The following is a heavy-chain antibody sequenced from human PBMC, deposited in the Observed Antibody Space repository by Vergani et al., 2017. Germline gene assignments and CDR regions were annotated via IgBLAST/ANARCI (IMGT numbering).Heavy chain of an antibody. CDR1: GCTFSDYY. Sequence: QVQLVESGGGLVKPGGSLRLSCAASGCTFSDYYMSWIRQAPGKGLEWVSYISRSGSTIYYADSVKGRFTISRDNAKNSLYLQMKSLRAEDMAVYYCARAEVIYDILTGYYIGPPGYWGQGTLVTVSS. D-gene: IGHD3-9*01. V-gene: IGHV3-11*04. J-gene: IGHJ4*02. CDR2: ISRSGSTI. CDR3: ARAEVIYDILTGYYIGPPGY.